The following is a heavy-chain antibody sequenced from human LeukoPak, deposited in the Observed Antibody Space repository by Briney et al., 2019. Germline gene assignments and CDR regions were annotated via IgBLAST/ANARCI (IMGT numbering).Heavy chain of an antibody. CDR3: ARGPADYDILTAEGAFDI. Sequence: ASVKVSCKASGGTFSSYAISWVRQAPGQGLEWMGRSIPILGIANYAQKFQGRVTITADKSTSTAYIELSILRSEDMAVYYCARGPADYDILTAEGAFDIWGQGTMVTVSS. J-gene: IGHJ3*02. D-gene: IGHD3-9*01. V-gene: IGHV1-69*04. CDR2: SIPILGIA. CDR1: GGTFSSYA.